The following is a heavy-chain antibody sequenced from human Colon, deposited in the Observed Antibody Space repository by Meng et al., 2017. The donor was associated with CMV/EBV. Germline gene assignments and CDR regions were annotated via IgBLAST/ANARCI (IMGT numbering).Heavy chain of an antibody. CDR1: GFTFSSYG. D-gene: IGHD4-11*01. CDR3: AREGYSNFDY. J-gene: IGHJ4*02. Sequence: GGSLRLSCAASGFTFSSYGMHWVRQAPGKGREWVAFIGSDGSIKRYADSVKGRLTISRDNSKNTLWLQMHSLRPEDTALYYCAREGYSNFDYWGQGTLVTVSS. CDR2: IGSDGSIK. V-gene: IGHV3-30*02.